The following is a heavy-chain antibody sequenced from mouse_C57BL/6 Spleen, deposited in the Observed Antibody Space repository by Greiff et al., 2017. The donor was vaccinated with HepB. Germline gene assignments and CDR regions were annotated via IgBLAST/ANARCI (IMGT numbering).Heavy chain of an antibody. CDR2: IDPSDSYT. D-gene: IGHD1-1*01. CDR1: GYTFTSYW. V-gene: IGHV1-50*01. J-gene: IGHJ1*03. CDR3: AFTTVVTNWYFDV. Sequence: VQLQQPGAELVKPGASVKLSCKASGYTFTSYWMQWVKQRPGQGLEWIGEIDPSDSYTNYNQKFKGKATLTVDTSSSTAYMQLSSLTSEDSAVYYCAFTTVVTNWYFDVWGTGTTVTVSS.